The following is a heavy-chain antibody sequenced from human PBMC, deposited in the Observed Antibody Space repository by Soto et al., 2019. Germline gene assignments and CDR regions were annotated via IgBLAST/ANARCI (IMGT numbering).Heavy chain of an antibody. J-gene: IGHJ4*02. Sequence: PSETLSLTCTVSGGSISSSSYYWGWIRQPPGKGLEWIGSIYYSGSTYYNPSLKSRVTISVDTSKNQFSLKLSSVTAADTAVYYCASNQDYGDSVYFDYWGQGTLVTVSS. CDR2: IYYSGST. CDR1: GGSISSSSYY. V-gene: IGHV4-39*01. CDR3: ASNQDYGDSVYFDY. D-gene: IGHD4-17*01.